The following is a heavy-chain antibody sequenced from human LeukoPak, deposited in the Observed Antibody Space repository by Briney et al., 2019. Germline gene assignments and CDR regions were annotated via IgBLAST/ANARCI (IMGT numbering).Heavy chain of an antibody. CDR2: MYHSGST. CDR1: GYSIRSGYY. Sequence: PSETLSLTCTVSGYSIRSGYYWGWIRQPPGKGLEWIGSMYHSGSTYYNPSLRSRVTISVDTSKNQISLNLRSVTAADTAVYYCAKVPGPNWFDPWGQGTLVTVSS. CDR3: AKVPGPNWFDP. J-gene: IGHJ5*02. V-gene: IGHV4-38-2*02.